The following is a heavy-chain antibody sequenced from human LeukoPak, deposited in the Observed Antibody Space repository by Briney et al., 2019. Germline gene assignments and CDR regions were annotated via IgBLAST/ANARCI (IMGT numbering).Heavy chain of an antibody. D-gene: IGHD3-10*01. CDR2: ISYDGSNK. CDR1: GFTFSSYA. V-gene: IGHV3-30*04. Sequence: GGSLRLSCAASGFTFSSYAMHWVRQAPGNGLEWVAVISYDGSNKYYADSVKGRFTISRDNSKNTLYLQMNSLRAEDTAVYYCASIGSYTTPSFDYWGQGTLVTVSS. CDR3: ASIGSYTTPSFDY. J-gene: IGHJ4*02.